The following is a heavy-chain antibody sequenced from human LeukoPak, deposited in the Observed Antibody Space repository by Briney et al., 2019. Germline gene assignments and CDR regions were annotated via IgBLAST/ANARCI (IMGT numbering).Heavy chain of an antibody. CDR1: GGSFSGYY. J-gene: IGHJ6*02. V-gene: IGHV4-34*01. D-gene: IGHD3-22*01. CDR3: ARDRPYYDSSGYLHYYYHGMDV. CDR2: INHSGST. Sequence: PSETLSLTCAVYGGSFSGYYWSWIRQPPGKGLEWIGEINHSGSTNYNPSLKSRVTISVDTSKNQFSLKLSSVTAADTAVYYCARDRPYYDSSGYLHYYYHGMDVWGQGTTVTVSS.